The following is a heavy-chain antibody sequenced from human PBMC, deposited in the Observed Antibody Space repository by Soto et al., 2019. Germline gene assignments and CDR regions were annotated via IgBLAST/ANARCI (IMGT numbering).Heavy chain of an antibody. CDR3: GRGGWELLGWGVGMDV. Sequence: QVQLVESGGGVVQPGRSLRLSCAASGFTFSSYAMLWVRQAPGKGLEWVAVISYDGSNKYYADSVKGRFTISRDNSKNTRYLQMNGGRAEDRAVYEWGRGGWELLGWGVGMDVWGQGTTVTVSS. CDR1: GFTFSSYA. J-gene: IGHJ6*02. V-gene: IGHV3-30-3*01. CDR2: ISYDGSNK. D-gene: IGHD1-26*01.